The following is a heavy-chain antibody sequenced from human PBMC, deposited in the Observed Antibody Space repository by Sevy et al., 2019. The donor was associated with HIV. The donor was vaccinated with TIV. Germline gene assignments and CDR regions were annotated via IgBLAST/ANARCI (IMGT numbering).Heavy chain of an antibody. CDR2: ISSSGSTK. D-gene: IGHD1-26*01. V-gene: IGHV3-11*01. CDR3: ARDLGGSYYDYYYYYGMDV. J-gene: IGHJ6*02. CDR1: GFTFSNYY. Sequence: GGSLRLSCAASGFTFSNYYMSWIRQAPGKGLEWVSYISSSGSTKYYADRVKGRLTISRDNAKNSLYLQMNSLRAEDTAVYYCARDLGGSYYDYYYYYGMDVWGQGTTVTVSS.